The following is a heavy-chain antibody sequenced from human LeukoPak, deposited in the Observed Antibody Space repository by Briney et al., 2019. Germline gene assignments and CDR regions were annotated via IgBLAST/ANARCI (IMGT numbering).Heavy chain of an antibody. V-gene: IGHV3-21*01. J-gene: IGHJ5*02. D-gene: IGHD3-10*01. Sequence: GGSLRLSCAASGFTFSSYSMNWVRQAPGKGLEWVSSISSSSSYIYYADSVKGRFTISRDNAKNSLYLQMNSLRAEDTAVYYCARDRSPSMVRGPLREWYWFDPWGQGTLVTVSS. CDR2: ISSSSSYI. CDR3: ARDRSPSMVRGPLREWYWFDP. CDR1: GFTFSSYS.